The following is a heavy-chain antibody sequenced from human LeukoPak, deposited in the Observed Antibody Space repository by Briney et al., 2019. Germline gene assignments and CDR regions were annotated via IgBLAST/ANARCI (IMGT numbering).Heavy chain of an antibody. Sequence: GGSLRLSCAASGFTFSNAWMSWVRQAPGKGLEWVGRIKSKTDGGTTDYAAPVKGRFTISGDDSKNTLYLQMNSLRAEDTAVYYCARDLTPDYYGSGSRDYWGQGTLVTVSS. D-gene: IGHD3-10*01. CDR2: IKSKTDGGTT. CDR3: ARDLTPDYYGSGSRDY. CDR1: GFTFSNAW. J-gene: IGHJ4*02. V-gene: IGHV3-15*01.